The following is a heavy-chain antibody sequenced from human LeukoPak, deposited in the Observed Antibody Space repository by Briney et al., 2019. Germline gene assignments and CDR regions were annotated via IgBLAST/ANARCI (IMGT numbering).Heavy chain of an antibody. CDR3: AKGPGAMIAPYYYYYMDV. D-gene: IGHD3-22*01. Sequence: GGSLRLSCAASGFTFSSYGMHWVRQAPGKGLEWVAVISYDGSNKYYADSVKGRFTISRDNSKNTLYLQMNSLRAEDTAVYYCAKGPGAMIAPYYYYYMDVWGKGTTVTVSS. V-gene: IGHV3-30*18. J-gene: IGHJ6*03. CDR2: ISYDGSNK. CDR1: GFTFSSYG.